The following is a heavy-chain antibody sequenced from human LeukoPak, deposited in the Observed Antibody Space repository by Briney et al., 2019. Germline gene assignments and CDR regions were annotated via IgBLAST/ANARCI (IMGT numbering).Heavy chain of an antibody. J-gene: IGHJ4*02. Sequence: PGGSLRLSCAASGFTFSSYWMSWVRQAPGKGLEWVANIKEDGGEKYYVDSVKGRFTISRDNAKNSLYLQMNSLRAEDTAVYYCGRVVQNSGWSEPSYFDYWGQGTLVTVSS. CDR2: IKEDGGEK. D-gene: IGHD6-19*01. CDR1: GFTFSSYW. V-gene: IGHV3-7*03. CDR3: GRVVQNSGWSEPSYFDY.